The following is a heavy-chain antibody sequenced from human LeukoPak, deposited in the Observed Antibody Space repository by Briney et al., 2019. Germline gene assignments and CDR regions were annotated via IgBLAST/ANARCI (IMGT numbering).Heavy chain of an antibody. CDR3: ARDPMADFDY. J-gene: IGHJ4*02. V-gene: IGHV3-30*04. CDR1: GFTFSTYA. Sequence: GGSLRLSCAASGFTFSTYAFHWVRQAPGTGLEWVAVISSDGKNKIYADSVKGRFTIARDNSRNTLFLQMNSLTTEDTAVYYCARDPMADFDYWGQGTLVTVSS. D-gene: IGHD2-8*01. CDR2: ISSDGKNK.